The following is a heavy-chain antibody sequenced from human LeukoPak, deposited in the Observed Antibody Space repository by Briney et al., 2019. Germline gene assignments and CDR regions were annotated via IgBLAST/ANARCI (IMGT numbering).Heavy chain of an antibody. CDR2: IITTFGTA. D-gene: IGHD3-22*01. J-gene: IGHJ4*02. CDR1: GGTFSSYA. CDR3: ARSEYYDSSGYLTLYFDY. V-gene: IGHV1-69*13. Sequence: ASVKVSCKASGGTFSSYAISWVRQAPGQGLEWMGGIITTFGTANYAQKFQGRVTITADESTSTAYMELSSLRSEDTAVYYCARSEYYDSSGYLTLYFDYWGQGTLVTVSS.